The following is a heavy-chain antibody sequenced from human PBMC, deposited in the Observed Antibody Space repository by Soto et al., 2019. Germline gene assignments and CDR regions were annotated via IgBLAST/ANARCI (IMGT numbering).Heavy chain of an antibody. D-gene: IGHD2-2*01. Sequence: GGSLRLSCAASGFTFSNYAIAWVRQAPGKGLEWVSTASGGGENTYYTDSVKGRFTISRDNSRNTLYLQMNNLRAEDTAVYYCAKDEVPAANQFAYRGQRALVTVSS. CDR2: ASGGGENT. V-gene: IGHV3-23*01. CDR3: AKDEVPAANQFAY. J-gene: IGHJ4*02. CDR1: GFTFSNYA.